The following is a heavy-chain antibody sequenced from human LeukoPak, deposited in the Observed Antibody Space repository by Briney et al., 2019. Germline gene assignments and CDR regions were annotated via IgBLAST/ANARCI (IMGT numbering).Heavy chain of an antibody. CDR1: GGSISSYY. J-gene: IGHJ6*03. Sequence: SETLSLTCTVSGGSISSYYWSWIRQPPGKGLEWIGYIYYSGYANYNPSLKSRVTISVDTSKNQFSLKLSSVTAADTAVYYCARTTMVRGTYYMDVWGKGTTVTISS. D-gene: IGHD3-10*01. V-gene: IGHV4-59*01. CDR3: ARTTMVRGTYYMDV. CDR2: IYYSGYA.